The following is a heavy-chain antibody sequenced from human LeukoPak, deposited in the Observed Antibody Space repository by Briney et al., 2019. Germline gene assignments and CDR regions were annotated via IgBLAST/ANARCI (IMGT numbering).Heavy chain of an antibody. V-gene: IGHV3-43D*03. CDR2: ISWDGGST. J-gene: IGHJ4*02. CDR1: GFTFDDYA. Sequence: GGSLRLSCAASGFTFDDYAMHWVRQAPGKGLEWVSLISWDGGSTYYADSVKGRFTISSDNSKNSLSLQMNSLRAEDTALYYCAKDSSGYDGHFDYWGQGTLVTVSS. CDR3: AKDSSGYDGHFDY. D-gene: IGHD5-12*01.